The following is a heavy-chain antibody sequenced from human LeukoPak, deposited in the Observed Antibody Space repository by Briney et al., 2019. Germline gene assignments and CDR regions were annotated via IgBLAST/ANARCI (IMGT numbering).Heavy chain of an antibody. V-gene: IGHV3-21*01. CDR3: ARGGNYLSAFDI. CDR2: ISSSSSYI. D-gene: IGHD1-26*01. Sequence: GESLRLSCAASGFTFSSYAMSWVRQAPGKGLEWVSSISSSSSYIYYADSVKGRFTISRDNAKNSLYLQMNSLRAEDTAVYYCARGGNYLSAFDIWGQGTMVTVSS. CDR1: GFTFSSYA. J-gene: IGHJ3*02.